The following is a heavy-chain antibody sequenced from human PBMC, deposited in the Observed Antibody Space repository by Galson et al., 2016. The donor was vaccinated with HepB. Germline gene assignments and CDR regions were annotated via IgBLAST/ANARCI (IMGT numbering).Heavy chain of an antibody. D-gene: IGHD5-12*01. CDR2: IDWDDDT. V-gene: IGHV2-70*01. CDR3: ARTTIRRGNRGYGVIDY. J-gene: IGHJ4*02. Sequence: PALVKPPQTLTLTCTISGFSLRASRMSVTWIRQPPGKALEWLALIDWDDDTYYSTSQKTRLTISKDTSKNQVVLTLANLDPVDTATYFCARTTIRRGNRGYGVIDYWGQGTLVTVSS. CDR1: GFSLRASRMS.